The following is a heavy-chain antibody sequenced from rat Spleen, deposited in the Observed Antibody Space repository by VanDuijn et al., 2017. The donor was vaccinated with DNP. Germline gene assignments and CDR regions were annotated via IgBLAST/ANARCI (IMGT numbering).Heavy chain of an antibody. CDR2: ITNTGGST. Sequence: EVQLVESGGGLVQPGRSLKLSSVASGFTFSNFGMTWVRRAPTTGLEWVASITNTGGSTYYPDSVKGRFTISRDNAKSTLYLQMDSLRSEDTATYYCTTVPHYYSSYLYYFDYWGQGVMVTVSS. J-gene: IGHJ2*01. V-gene: IGHV5-27*01. CDR1: GFTFSNFG. CDR3: TTVPHYYSSYLYYFDY. D-gene: IGHD1-2*01.